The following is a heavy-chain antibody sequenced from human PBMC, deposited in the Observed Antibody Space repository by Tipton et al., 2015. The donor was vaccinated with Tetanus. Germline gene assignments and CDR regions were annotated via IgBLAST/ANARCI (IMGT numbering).Heavy chain of an antibody. Sequence: SLRLSCAASGFIFSSYGLHWVRQAPGKGLEWVAVSWYDGTDKYYADSVKGRFTISRDNSKNTLYLQMNSLRAEDTAVYYCAREADCSGGSCFSGGFDNWGQGTQVTVSS. J-gene: IGHJ4*02. CDR1: GFIFSSYG. CDR2: SWYDGTDK. V-gene: IGHV3-33*01. D-gene: IGHD2-15*01. CDR3: AREADCSGGSCFSGGFDN.